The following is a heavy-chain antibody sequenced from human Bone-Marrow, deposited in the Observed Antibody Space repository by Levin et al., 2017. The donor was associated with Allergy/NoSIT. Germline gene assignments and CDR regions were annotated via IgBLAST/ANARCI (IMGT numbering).Heavy chain of an antibody. D-gene: IGHD3-16*01. Sequence: LSLTCAASGFSFANSEMNWVRQAPGKGLEWISYITSGSTGKYYADSVKGRFTVSRDNAKNSLYLQMNNLGAGDTAIYYCARKLGGRFYYFSLDVWGQGTTVTVSS. CDR3: ARKLGGRFYYFSLDV. J-gene: IGHJ6*02. CDR1: GFSFANSE. V-gene: IGHV3-48*03. CDR2: ITSGSTGK.